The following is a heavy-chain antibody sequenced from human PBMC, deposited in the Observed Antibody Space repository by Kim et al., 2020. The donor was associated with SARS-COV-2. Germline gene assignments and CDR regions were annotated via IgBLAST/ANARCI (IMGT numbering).Heavy chain of an antibody. CDR2: IVVGSGNT. CDR3: AAQGWGLLLSAFDI. CDR1: GFTFTSSA. Sequence: SVKVSCKASGFTFTSSAMQWVRQARGQRLEWIGWIVVGSGNTNYAQKFQERVTITRDMSTSTAYMELSSLRSEDTAVYYCAAQGWGLLLSAFDIWGQGTMVTVSS. J-gene: IGHJ3*02. V-gene: IGHV1-58*02. D-gene: IGHD1-26*01.